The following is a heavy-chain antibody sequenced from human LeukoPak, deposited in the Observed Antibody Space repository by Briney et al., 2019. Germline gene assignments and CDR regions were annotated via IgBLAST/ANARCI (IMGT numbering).Heavy chain of an antibody. Sequence: QPGGSLRLSCAASGFTFSSYDINWVHQAPGKGLEWVAHIGRSGSIIYYADSVKGRFTVSRDNANNSVYLQMNSLRAEDTAVYYCARDPPDFGVDGWGQGTLVTVSS. CDR3: ARDPPDFGVDG. CDR1: GFTFSSYD. CDR2: IGRSGSII. D-gene: IGHD3-10*01. V-gene: IGHV3-48*03. J-gene: IGHJ4*02.